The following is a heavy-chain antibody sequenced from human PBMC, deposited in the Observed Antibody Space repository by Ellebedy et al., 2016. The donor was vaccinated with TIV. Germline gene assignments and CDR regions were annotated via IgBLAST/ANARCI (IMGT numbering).Heavy chain of an antibody. Sequence: PGGSLRLSCAASGFTFSDYWMNWVRQAPGKGLEWVANMNQDGNKEYSVDSVKGRFTISRDNAKNLLYLQMNSLSAEDTAVYYCARDMEWYNRTHYYDRLDLWGRGTLVTVSS. V-gene: IGHV3-7*01. CDR1: GFTFSDYW. J-gene: IGHJ2*01. D-gene: IGHD3-3*01. CDR2: MNQDGNKE. CDR3: ARDMEWYNRTHYYDRLDL.